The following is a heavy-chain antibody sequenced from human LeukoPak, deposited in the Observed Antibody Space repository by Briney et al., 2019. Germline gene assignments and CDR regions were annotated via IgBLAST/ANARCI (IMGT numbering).Heavy chain of an antibody. V-gene: IGHV3-9*01. Sequence: PGGSLRLSCAASGFTFNDYGMHWVRETPGKGLEWVSGISWDGENIAYADSVKGRFTISRDNVKRSLFLQMNSLRAEDTALYYCATSTGWEIGGDEYALDYWGQGTLVTVSS. D-gene: IGHD1-26*01. CDR3: ATSTGWEIGGDEYALDY. CDR1: GFTFNDYG. J-gene: IGHJ4*02. CDR2: ISWDGENI.